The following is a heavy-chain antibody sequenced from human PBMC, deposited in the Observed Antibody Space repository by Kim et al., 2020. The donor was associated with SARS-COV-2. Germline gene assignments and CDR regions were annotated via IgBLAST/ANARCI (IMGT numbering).Heavy chain of an antibody. CDR1: GGSISSGGYY. J-gene: IGHJ1*01. CDR2: IYYSGST. CDR3: ARGPLEGYFQH. V-gene: IGHV4-31*03. Sequence: SETLSLTCTVSGGSISSGGYYWSWIRQHPGKSLEWIGYIYYSGSTYYNPSLKSRVTISVDTSKNQFSLKLSSVTAADTAVYYCARGPLEGYFQHWGQGTLVTVSS.